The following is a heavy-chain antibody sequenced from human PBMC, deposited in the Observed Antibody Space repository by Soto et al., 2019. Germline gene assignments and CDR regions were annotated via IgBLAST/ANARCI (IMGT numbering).Heavy chain of an antibody. D-gene: IGHD5-18*01. J-gene: IGHJ4*02. CDR2: INPSGGST. Sequence: QVQLVQSGAEVRKPGASVKVSCKASGYTFTSYYMHWVRQAPGQGLEWMGIINPSGGSTSYAQKFQGRXPMXRXRSTSTVYMELSSLRSEDTAVYYCAREGVQLWSFDYWGQGTLVTVSS. V-gene: IGHV1-46*01. CDR1: GYTFTSYY. CDR3: AREGVQLWSFDY.